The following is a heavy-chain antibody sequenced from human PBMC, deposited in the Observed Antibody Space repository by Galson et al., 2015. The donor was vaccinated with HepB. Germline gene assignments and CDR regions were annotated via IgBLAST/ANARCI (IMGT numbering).Heavy chain of an antibody. J-gene: IGHJ2*01. V-gene: IGHV4-59*01. CDR2: IYYSGST. CDR1: GGSISNYY. Sequence: ETLSLTCTVSGGSISNYYWSWIRQPPGKGLEWIGYIYYSGSTNYNPSLKSRVTISVDTSKNQFSLKLSSVTAADTAVYYCARDGTYSSSWPPRNWYFDLWGRGTLVTVSS. CDR3: ARDGTYSSSWPPRNWYFDL. D-gene: IGHD6-13*01.